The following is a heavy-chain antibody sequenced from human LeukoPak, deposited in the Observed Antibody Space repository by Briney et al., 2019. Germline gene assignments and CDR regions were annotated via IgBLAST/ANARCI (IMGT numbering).Heavy chain of an antibody. D-gene: IGHD3-3*01. CDR1: GGSISSYY. Sequence: SETLSLTCTVSGGSISSYYWSWIRRPPEKGLEWIGYIYYSGSTNYNPSLKSRVTISVDTSKNQFSLKLSSVTDADTAVYYCARDPGYDALYYYYSMDVWGKGTTVTVSS. CDR2: IYYSGST. J-gene: IGHJ6*03. V-gene: IGHV4-59*01. CDR3: ARDPGYDALYYYYSMDV.